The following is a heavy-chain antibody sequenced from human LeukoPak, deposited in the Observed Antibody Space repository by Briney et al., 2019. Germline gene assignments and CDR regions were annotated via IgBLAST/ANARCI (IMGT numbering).Heavy chain of an antibody. CDR1: GFTFSSYS. D-gene: IGHD3-22*01. CDR2: ISSSSSTI. CDR3: ARTYYYEGSSYRHLDS. V-gene: IGHV3-48*04. Sequence: PGGSLRLSCAASGFTFSSYSMNWVRQAPGKGLEWVSYISSSSSTIYYADSVKGRFTISRDNAINSLFLQMDSLTAEDTAVYYCARTYYYEGSSYRHLDSWGQGTLVTVSS. J-gene: IGHJ4*02.